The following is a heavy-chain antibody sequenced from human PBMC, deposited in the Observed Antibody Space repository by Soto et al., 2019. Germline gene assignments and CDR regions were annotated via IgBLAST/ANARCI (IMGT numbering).Heavy chain of an antibody. CDR2: ISNSRSSI. D-gene: IGHD4-17*01. Sequence: HPGGSLRLSCAASGFSFSSYSMNWVRQAPGKGLEWVSSISNSRSSIYYADSVKGRFTISRDNAKNSLYLQMDSLRAEDTAVYYCAREGDYGDYDPPYFRYWGQGTLVTVYS. V-gene: IGHV3-48*01. CDR1: GFSFSSYS. CDR3: AREGDYGDYDPPYFRY. J-gene: IGHJ4*02.